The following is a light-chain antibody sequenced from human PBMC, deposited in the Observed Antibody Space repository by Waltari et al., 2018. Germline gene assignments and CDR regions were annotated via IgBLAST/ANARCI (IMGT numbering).Light chain of an antibody. CDR2: WAS. V-gene: IGKV4-1*01. CDR3: QQYYDIPFT. J-gene: IGKJ3*01. Sequence: DIVMTQSPDSLAGSLGDRATINCRSSQSVLYSFDNKNHLAWYQQKPGQPPKVLIYWASTRESGVPDRFSGSGSETDFSLTISSLQAEDVAVYYCQQYYDIPFTFGPGTKVEIK. CDR1: QSVLYSFDNKNH.